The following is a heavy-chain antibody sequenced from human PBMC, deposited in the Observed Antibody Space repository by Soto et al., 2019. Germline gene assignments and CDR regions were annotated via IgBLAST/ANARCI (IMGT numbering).Heavy chain of an antibody. D-gene: IGHD3-22*01. Sequence: SATLSLTCTVSGGSISSYYWGWIRQPPGEGLEWIGNIYHSGRTYFNPSLKSRVTLSVDTSKNQFSLKLSSVTAADTAVYYCARVTVVTGCFDYWGQGTLVTVSS. CDR2: IYHSGRT. V-gene: IGHV4-4*08. CDR1: GGSISSYY. J-gene: IGHJ4*02. CDR3: ARVTVVTGCFDY.